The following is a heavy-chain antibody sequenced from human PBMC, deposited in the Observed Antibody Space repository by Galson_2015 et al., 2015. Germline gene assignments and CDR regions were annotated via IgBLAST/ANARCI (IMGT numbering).Heavy chain of an antibody. CDR1: GFIFSSYS. D-gene: IGHD1-14*01. Sequence: SLRLSCAASGFIFSSYSMNWVRQAPGKGLEWISYISSGSSTIYYAGSVKGRFTISRDNAKNSLYLQMNSLRAEDTAVYYCARPDTPDFRLPDYSGQGSLVIVA. J-gene: IGHJ4*02. V-gene: IGHV3-48*01. CDR2: ISSGSSTI. CDR3: ARPDTPDFRLPDY.